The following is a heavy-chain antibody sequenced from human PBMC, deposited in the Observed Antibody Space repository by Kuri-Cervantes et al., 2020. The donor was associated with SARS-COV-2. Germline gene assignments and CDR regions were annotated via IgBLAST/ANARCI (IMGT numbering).Heavy chain of an antibody. CDR3: ARGPNCSGGSCYVGLLAY. J-gene: IGHJ4*02. CDR2: ISSSSSYI. CDR1: GFTFSSYS. Sequence: GESLKISCAASGFTFSSYSMNWVRQAPGEGLEWVSSISSSSSYIYYADSVKGRFTISRDNSKNTLYLQMNSLRAEDTAVYYCARGPNCSGGSCYVGLLAYWGQGTLVTVSS. V-gene: IGHV3-21*01. D-gene: IGHD2-15*01.